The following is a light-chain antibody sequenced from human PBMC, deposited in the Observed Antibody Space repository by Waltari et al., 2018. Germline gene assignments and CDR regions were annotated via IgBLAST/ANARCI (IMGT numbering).Light chain of an antibody. J-gene: IGLJ3*02. CDR1: TSNIGTNT. V-gene: IGLV1-44*01. CDR2: ANY. Sequence: QSVLTQPPATSGTPGQRVTISCSGSTSNIGTNTVTWNPLLPGTAPKTVIFANYPRPSGVPDRFSASKSVTSASLVISGLQSEDEAYYFCATWDDSLSGRVFGGGTKVTVL. CDR3: ATWDDSLSGRV.